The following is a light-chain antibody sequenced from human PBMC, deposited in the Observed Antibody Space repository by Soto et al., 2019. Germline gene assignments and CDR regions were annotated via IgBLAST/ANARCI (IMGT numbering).Light chain of an antibody. CDR3: QQVDSYPYT. Sequence: DIQLTQSPSFLSASVGDRVTITCRASQGITRYLAWYQQKPGKTPKLLIYPASTLESGVPSRISGSGSGTECTLSISSLQPEDFSTYYCQQVDSYPYTFGQGTKVDIK. CDR1: QGITRY. V-gene: IGKV1-9*01. J-gene: IGKJ2*01. CDR2: PAS.